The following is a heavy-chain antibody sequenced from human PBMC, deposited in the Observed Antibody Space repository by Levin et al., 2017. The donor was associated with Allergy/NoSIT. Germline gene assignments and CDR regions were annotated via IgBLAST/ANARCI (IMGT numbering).Heavy chain of an antibody. CDR3: AARVFDY. V-gene: IGHV3-30*03. CDR2: ISSAGSDG. Sequence: GGSLRLSCAVSGLTFNSYGMNWVRQARGKGLEWVALISSAGSDGYYADSVRGRFTISRDNSKSTLYLQMNSLRPDDTAVYYCAARVFDYWGQGTLVTVSS. J-gene: IGHJ4*02. CDR1: GLTFNSYG.